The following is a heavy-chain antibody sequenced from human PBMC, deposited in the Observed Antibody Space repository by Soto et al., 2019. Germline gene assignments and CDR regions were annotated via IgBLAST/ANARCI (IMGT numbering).Heavy chain of an antibody. V-gene: IGHV3-48*01. CDR2: ISSSSSTI. CDR3: VRTIKPGTTTYFDS. Sequence: PGGSLRLSCAASGFTFSTYNMQWVRQAPGEGLEWVSYISSSSSTIHYADSVKGRFSVSRDNAKNSLYLQVNSLRAEDTAVYYCVRTIKPGTTTYFDSWGQGTLVNVSS. D-gene: IGHD1-1*01. CDR1: GFTFSTYN. J-gene: IGHJ4*02.